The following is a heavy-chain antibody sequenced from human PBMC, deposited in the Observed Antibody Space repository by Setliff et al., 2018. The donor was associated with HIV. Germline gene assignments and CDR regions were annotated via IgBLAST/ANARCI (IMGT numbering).Heavy chain of an antibody. CDR3: TLDVDTFRPQVDY. V-gene: IGHV3-15*01. Sequence: GGSLRLSCAASGFIFSNAWVNWFRQAPGKGLEWVARIKGKRDGVTTDYAAPVKGRFIISRDDSKNMLSLQMNNLNTEDSAVYYCTLDVDTFRPQVDYWGQGTLVTVSS. D-gene: IGHD5-18*01. J-gene: IGHJ4*02. CDR1: GFIFSNAW. CDR2: IKGKRDGVTT.